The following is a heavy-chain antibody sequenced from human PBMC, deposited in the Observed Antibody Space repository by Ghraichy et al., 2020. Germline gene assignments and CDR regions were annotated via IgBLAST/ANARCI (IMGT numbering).Heavy chain of an antibody. CDR1: GFTFSSFG. V-gene: IGHV3-30*02. Sequence: GGSLRLSCVASGFTFSSFGMYWVRQAPGKGLEWVAFIGYDGSNEYYADSVKGRFTVSRDNSKNTLFLQMNSLRDEDTAVYYCARTGQVGSFYYYYMDVWGKGPTVTVSS. CDR3: ARTGQVGSFYYYYMDV. CDR2: IGYDGSNE. J-gene: IGHJ6*03. D-gene: IGHD2-15*01.